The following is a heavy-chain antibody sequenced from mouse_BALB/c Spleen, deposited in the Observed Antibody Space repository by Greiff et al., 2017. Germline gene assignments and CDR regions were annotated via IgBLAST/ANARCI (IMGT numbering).Heavy chain of an antibody. CDR2: IWSGGST. J-gene: IGHJ4*01. Sequence: QVQLKESGPGLVQPSQSLSITCKVSDFSLTSYGVHWVRQSPGKGLEWLGVIWSGGSTDYNAAFISRLSISKDNSKSQVFFKMNSRQANDTAIYYCAPTYGKDAMDYWGQGTSVTVSS. V-gene: IGHV2-2*02. CDR1: DFSLTSYG. D-gene: IGHD2-1*01. CDR3: APTYGKDAMDY.